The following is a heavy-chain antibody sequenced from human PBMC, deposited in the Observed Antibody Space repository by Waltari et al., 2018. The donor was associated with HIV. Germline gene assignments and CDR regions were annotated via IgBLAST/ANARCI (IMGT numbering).Heavy chain of an antibody. J-gene: IGHJ3*01. V-gene: IGHV3-7*04. CDR2: IKTDVSER. Sequence: AESGGDLVQPGGSVRLSCGASGFLFSRSWMTWVRQAPGREPEWVANIKTDVSERLYVDSVNGRVTVSRHNGKKLVFLQMDRLGVEDTAIYYCARDRGPSDDGDHARGAFDMWGQGT. CDR3: ARDRGPSDDGDHARGAFDM. CDR1: GFLFSRSW. D-gene: IGHD4-17*01.